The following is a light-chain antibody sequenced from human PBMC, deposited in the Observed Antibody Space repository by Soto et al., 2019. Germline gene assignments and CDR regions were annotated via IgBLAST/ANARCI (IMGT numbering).Light chain of an antibody. CDR3: LQATHKPWT. V-gene: IGKV2-24*01. CDR2: KVS. J-gene: IGKJ1*01. Sequence: DIVMTKTPLSSPVSLGQPASFSCRSSQSLVHSDGNNYLSWYHQRPGQPTRLLIYKVSMRLSGLPYIFSGSGAGTDFTLKNNTLYAEEVEVYYCLQATHKPWTYSQGTKVEI. CDR1: QSLVHSDGNNY.